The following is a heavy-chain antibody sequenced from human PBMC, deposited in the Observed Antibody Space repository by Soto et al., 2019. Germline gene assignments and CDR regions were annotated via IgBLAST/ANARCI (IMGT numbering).Heavy chain of an antibody. J-gene: IGHJ4*02. D-gene: IGHD2-15*01. CDR2: IIPFLDVT. CDR3: ARVTCRGYGCSSLSWANNHFAY. Sequence: QVQFVQSGAEVKKPGSSVTVSCKASGGTFSTYTITWVRQTPGQGLEWMGRIIPFLDVTNYAEKFQGRVTLTADKSTSTVYMELTSLRSDDTAVYYRARVTCRGYGCSSLSWANNHFAYWCQGPGVSVSS. CDR1: GGTFSTYT. V-gene: IGHV1-69*02.